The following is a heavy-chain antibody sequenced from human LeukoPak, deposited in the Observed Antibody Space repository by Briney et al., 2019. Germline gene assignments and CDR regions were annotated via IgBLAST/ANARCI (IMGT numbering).Heavy chain of an antibody. CDR1: GFTFDDYG. V-gene: IGHV3-20*04. D-gene: IGHD5-24*01. CDR3: ARDLENGYNTEFDY. CDR2: INCNGGST. J-gene: IGHJ4*02. Sequence: GGSLRLSCAASGFTFDDYGMSWVRQAPGKGLEWVSGINCNGGSTGYADSVKGRFTISRDNAKNSLYLQMNSLRAEDTALYYCARDLENGYNTEFDYWGQGTLVTVSS.